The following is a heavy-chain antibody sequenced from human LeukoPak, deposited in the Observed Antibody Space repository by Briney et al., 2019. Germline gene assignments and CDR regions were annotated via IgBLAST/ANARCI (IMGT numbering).Heavy chain of an antibody. V-gene: IGHV4-61*02. Sequence: SETLSLTCTVSGGSISSGSYYWSWIRQPAGKGLEWIGRIYTSGSTNYNPSLKSRVTISVDTSKNQFSLKLSSVTAADTAVYYCARELQLWSRCYYYYMDVWGKGTTVTVSS. J-gene: IGHJ6*03. D-gene: IGHD5-18*01. CDR1: GGSISSGSYY. CDR3: ARELQLWSRCYYYYMDV. CDR2: IYTSGST.